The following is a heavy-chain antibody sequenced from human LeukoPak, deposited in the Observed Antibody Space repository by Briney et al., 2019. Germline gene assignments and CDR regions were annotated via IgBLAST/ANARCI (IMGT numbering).Heavy chain of an antibody. CDR1: GFTFSSYA. J-gene: IGHJ4*02. CDR2: ISSSGGSA. D-gene: IGHD2-2*01. CDR3: AKGNSDQYYFDY. V-gene: IGHV3-23*01. Sequence: GGSLRLSCAASGFTFSSYAMARVRQAPGKGLEWVSSISSSGGSAYYADSVKGRFTISRDNFKDTLYLQMNSLRADDTAVYYCAKGNSDQYYFDYWGQGTLVTVSS.